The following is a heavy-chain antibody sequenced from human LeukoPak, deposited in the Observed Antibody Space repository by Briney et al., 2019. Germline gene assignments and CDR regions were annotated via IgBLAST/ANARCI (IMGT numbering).Heavy chain of an antibody. Sequence: SETLSLTCTVSGGSISSYYWSWIRQPPGKGLEWIGYIYYSGSTNYNPSLKSRVTISVDTSKNQFSLKLSSVTAADTAVYYCARAVLWFGVYCYMDVWGKGTTVTISS. CDR2: IYYSGST. D-gene: IGHD3-10*01. CDR1: GGSISSYY. V-gene: IGHV4-59*01. J-gene: IGHJ6*03. CDR3: ARAVLWFGVYCYMDV.